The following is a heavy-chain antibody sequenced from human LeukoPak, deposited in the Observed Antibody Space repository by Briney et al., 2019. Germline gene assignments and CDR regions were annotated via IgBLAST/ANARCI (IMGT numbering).Heavy chain of an antibody. V-gene: IGHV3-33*01. CDR2: IWYDGSTK. CDR3: ARAVGPFDY. Sequence: GGSLRLSCEVSGFSFSTYGMPWVRQPPGKGLEWVAVIWYDGSTKYYADSVRGRFTISRDNSRDTLYLQLNSLRAEDTAVYFCARAVGPFDYWGQGTLVTVSS. J-gene: IGHJ4*02. D-gene: IGHD3-10*01. CDR1: GFSFSTYG.